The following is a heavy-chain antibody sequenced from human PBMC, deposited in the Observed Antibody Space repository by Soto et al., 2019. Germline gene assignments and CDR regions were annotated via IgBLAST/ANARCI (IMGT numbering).Heavy chain of an antibody. V-gene: IGHV1-69*06. J-gene: IGHJ6*02. D-gene: IGHD6-13*01. CDR3: ARGGYSSTWSNLLDRSGLDV. CDR2: IVPLFRTT. CDR1: GRTFSSYA. Sequence: GASVKVSCKTSGRTFSSYAINWVRQAPGQGLEWMGGIVPLFRTTNYAQKFQGRVTITADTSTYTVYMELSELRSGDTAVYYCARGGYSSTWSNLLDRSGLDVWGQGTTVTVSS.